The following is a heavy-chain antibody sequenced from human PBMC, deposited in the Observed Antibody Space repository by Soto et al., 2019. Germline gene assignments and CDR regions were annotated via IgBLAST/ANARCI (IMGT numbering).Heavy chain of an antibody. V-gene: IGHV3-23*01. Sequence: EVQLLESGGGLVQPGGSLRLSCAASGFTFSSYAMRWVRQAPVKGLEWVSAISGSGASTYYADAVKGRFTISRDNSKNTLYLQINSLRAEDTAVYYCARRGSGSYYDYWGQGTLVTVSS. CDR3: ARRGSGSYYDY. CDR2: ISGSGAST. D-gene: IGHD1-26*01. J-gene: IGHJ4*02. CDR1: GFTFSSYA.